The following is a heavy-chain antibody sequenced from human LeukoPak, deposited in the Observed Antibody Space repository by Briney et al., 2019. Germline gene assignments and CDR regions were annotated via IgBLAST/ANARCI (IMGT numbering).Heavy chain of an antibody. V-gene: IGHV4-38-2*02. Sequence: PSETLSLTCTVSGYSISSGYYWGWIRPPPGKGLEWIGIIYHSGSTYYNPSLKSRVTISVDTSKNQFSLKLSSVTAADTAVYYCARGRGYSYGDYYYYYYMDVWGKGTTVTVSS. J-gene: IGHJ6*03. D-gene: IGHD5-18*01. CDR2: IYHSGST. CDR3: ARGRGYSYGDYYYYYYMDV. CDR1: GYSISSGYY.